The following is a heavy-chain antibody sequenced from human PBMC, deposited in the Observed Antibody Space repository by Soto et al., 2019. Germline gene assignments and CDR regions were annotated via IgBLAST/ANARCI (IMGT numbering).Heavy chain of an antibody. J-gene: IGHJ4*02. CDR2: ISAYNGST. D-gene: IGHD6-13*01. V-gene: IGHV1-18*01. CDR3: ARSIAAAVDFDY. Sequence: GASVKVSCKASGYTFTSYDINWVRQAPGQGLEWMGWISAYNGSTNYAQKLQGRVTMTTDTSTSTAYMELRSLRSDDTAVYYCARSIAAAVDFDYWGQGTLVTVSS. CDR1: GYTFTSYD.